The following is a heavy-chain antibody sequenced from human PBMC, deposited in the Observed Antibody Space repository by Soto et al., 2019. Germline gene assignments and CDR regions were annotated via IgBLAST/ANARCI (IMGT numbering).Heavy chain of an antibody. V-gene: IGHV4-34*01. CDR3: ARGGGYYDSSGYSYLFDI. D-gene: IGHD3-22*01. CDR2: IYHSGST. CDR1: GGSFSGYY. J-gene: IGHJ3*02. Sequence: SETLSLTCAVSGGSFSGYYWSWIRQPPGKGLEWIGYIYHSGSTYYNPSLKSRVTISVDRSKNQFSLKLSSVTAADTAVYYCARGGGYYDSSGYSYLFDIWGQGTMVTVSS.